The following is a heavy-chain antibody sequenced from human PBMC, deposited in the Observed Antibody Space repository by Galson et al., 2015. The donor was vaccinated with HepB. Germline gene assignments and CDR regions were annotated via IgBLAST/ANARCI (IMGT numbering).Heavy chain of an antibody. CDR1: GFTFSDYG. D-gene: IGHD3-22*01. CDR2: IWGDGTHD. CDR3: AKMPRTGVVARPGVDY. J-gene: IGHJ4*02. Sequence: SLRLSCAASGFTFSDYGMHWVRQAPGKGLEWVASIWGDGTHDSYADSGKGRFTVSRDNSKNTVHLEMNGLRLEDTAVYYCAKMPRTGVVARPGVDYWGQRTLVSVSS. V-gene: IGHV3-30*02.